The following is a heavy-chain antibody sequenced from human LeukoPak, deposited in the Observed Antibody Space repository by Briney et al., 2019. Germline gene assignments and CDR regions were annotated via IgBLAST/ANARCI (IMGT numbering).Heavy chain of an antibody. V-gene: IGHV4-59*01. CDR3: ASPGIVAAGTDRGFDY. Sequence: SETLCLTCTVSGVSISSYYWSWIRQPPGKGLEWIGFIYYSGSTNYNPSLKSRVTISVDTSKNQFSLKLSSVTAADTAVYYCASPGIVAAGTDRGFDYWGQGTLVSVSS. D-gene: IGHD6-13*01. J-gene: IGHJ4*02. CDR1: GVSISSYY. CDR2: IYYSGST.